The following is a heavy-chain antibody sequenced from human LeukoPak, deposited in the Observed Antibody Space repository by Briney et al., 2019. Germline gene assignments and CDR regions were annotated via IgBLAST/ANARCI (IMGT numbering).Heavy chain of an antibody. CDR3: ARGNYYDSSGPIDY. Sequence: SETLSLTCTVSGGSVSSGSYYWSWIRQPPGKGLEWIGYIYYSGSTSYNPSLKSRVTISVDTSKNQFSLKLSSVTAADTAVYYCARGNYYDSSGPIDYWGQGTLVTVSS. CDR1: GGSVSSGSYY. J-gene: IGHJ4*02. D-gene: IGHD3-22*01. V-gene: IGHV4-61*01. CDR2: IYYSGST.